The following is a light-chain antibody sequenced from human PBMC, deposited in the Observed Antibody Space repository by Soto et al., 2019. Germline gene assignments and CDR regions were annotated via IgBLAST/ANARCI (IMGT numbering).Light chain of an antibody. CDR3: QKSYIIPLT. V-gene: IGKV1-39*01. Sequence: DIQMTQSPSSLSASVGDRVTITCRASQSITTYLNWYQQKPGKAPKLLIFGATALQSGVPSRFSGSGSGTDFTLTISSLQPEDFAIYHCQKSYIIPLTFGGGTKVDVK. CDR2: GAT. J-gene: IGKJ4*01. CDR1: QSITTY.